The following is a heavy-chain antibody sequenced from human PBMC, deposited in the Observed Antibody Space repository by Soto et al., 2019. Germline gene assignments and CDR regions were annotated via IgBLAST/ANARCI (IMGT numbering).Heavy chain of an antibody. CDR2: ISNSGSII. D-gene: IGHD6-6*01. V-gene: IGHV3-48*03. CDR1: GFTFSSYE. J-gene: IGHJ4*02. Sequence: EVRLVESGGGLVQPGGSLRLSCAASGFTFSSYEMNWVRQAPGKGLEWVSYISNSGSIIYYADSVKGRFTISRDNAKNSLYLQMNSLRAEDTAVYYCARSIAGTGPGYWGQGTLVTVSS. CDR3: ARSIAGTGPGY.